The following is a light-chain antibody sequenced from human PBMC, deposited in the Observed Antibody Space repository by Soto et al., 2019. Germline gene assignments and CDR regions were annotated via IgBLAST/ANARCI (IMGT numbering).Light chain of an antibody. CDR3: ETCDSNSSV. CDR2: LEGSGSY. CDR1: SGHSSYI. V-gene: IGLV4-60*02. J-gene: IGLJ3*02. Sequence: QSVLTQSSSASASLGSSVKLTCTLSSGHSSYIIAWHQQQPGKAPRYLMKLEGSGSYNKGSGVPDRFSGSSSGADRYLTISNLQFEYEADYYCETCDSNSSVFGEGTQVTVL.